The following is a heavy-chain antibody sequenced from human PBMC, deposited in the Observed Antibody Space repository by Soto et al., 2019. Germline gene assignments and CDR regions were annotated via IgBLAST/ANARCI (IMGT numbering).Heavy chain of an antibody. CDR2: ISRSSNHI. V-gene: IGHV3-21*01. CDR3: AKDRGRGSPVSGGMDV. Sequence: EVQLVESGGGLVKPGGSLRLSCAASGFTFSNYTLNWVRQAPGKGLEWVSIISRSSNHIYYADSVKGRFTVSRDNAENSLYLQMNSLRAADTAVYYCAKDRGRGSPVSGGMDVWGQGTTVTVSS. J-gene: IGHJ6*02. CDR1: GFTFSNYT. D-gene: IGHD3-10*01.